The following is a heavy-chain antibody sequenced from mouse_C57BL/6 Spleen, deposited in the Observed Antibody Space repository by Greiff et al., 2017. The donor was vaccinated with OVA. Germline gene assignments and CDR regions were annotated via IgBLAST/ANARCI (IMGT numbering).Heavy chain of an antibody. CDR3: ARQGSSYPNWYFDV. D-gene: IGHD1-1*01. Sequence: EVQRVESGGGLVQPGGSLKLSCAASGFTFSDYGMAWVRQAPRKGPEWVAFISNLAYSIYYADTVTGRFTISRENAKNTLYLEMSSLRSEDTAMYYCARQGSSYPNWYFDVWGTGTTVTVSS. CDR2: ISNLAYSI. J-gene: IGHJ1*03. CDR1: GFTFSDYG. V-gene: IGHV5-15*01.